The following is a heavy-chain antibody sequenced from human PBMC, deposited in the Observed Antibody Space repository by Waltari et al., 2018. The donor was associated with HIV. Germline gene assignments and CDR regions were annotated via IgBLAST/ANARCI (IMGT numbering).Heavy chain of an antibody. V-gene: IGHV1-18*01. CDR3: ARFSPTATTTGWYLDL. CDR1: GYPFTNFG. D-gene: IGHD4-17*01. CDR2: FNSYNGDT. Sequence: QGHLVQSGAELKKTGASVKRSCKSSGYPFTNFGINWVRQAPGQGLEWVGWFNSYNGDTKVARKFQDRVTMTTRTSTSTAYMVLRSLMSDGTAVYYCARFSPTATTTGWYLDLWGPGTLVTMSS. J-gene: IGHJ2*01.